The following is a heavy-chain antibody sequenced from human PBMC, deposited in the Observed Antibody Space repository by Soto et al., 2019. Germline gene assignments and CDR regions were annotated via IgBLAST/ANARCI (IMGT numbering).Heavy chain of an antibody. J-gene: IGHJ6*02. D-gene: IGHD3-10*01. CDR1: GYTFTSYD. Sequence: ASVKVSCKASGYTFTSYDINWVRQATGQGLEWMGWMNLNSGHTAYAQKFQGRVTKTRNTSITTAYMELSSLRSDDTAVYYCARGLASGYYYGMDVWGQGTTVTVSS. CDR3: ARGLASGYYYGMDV. CDR2: MNLNSGHT. V-gene: IGHV1-8*01.